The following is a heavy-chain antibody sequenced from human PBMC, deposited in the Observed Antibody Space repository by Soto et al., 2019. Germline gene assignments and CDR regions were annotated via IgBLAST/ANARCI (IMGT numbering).Heavy chain of an antibody. CDR1: GGSISSNY. CDR3: ARVWYYYGSGSYLYNWFDP. D-gene: IGHD3-10*01. V-gene: IGHV4-59*06. CDR2: IYYSGST. Sequence: SETLSLTCTVSGGSISSNYWSWIRQPPGKGLEWIGYIYYSGSTYYNPSLKSRVTISVDTSKNQFSLKLSSVTAADTAVYYCARVWYYYGSGSYLYNWFDPWGQGTLVTVSS. J-gene: IGHJ5*02.